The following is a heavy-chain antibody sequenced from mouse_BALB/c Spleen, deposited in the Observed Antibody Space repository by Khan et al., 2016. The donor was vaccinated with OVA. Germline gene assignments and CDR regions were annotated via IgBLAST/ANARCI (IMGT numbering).Heavy chain of an antibody. CDR1: GFSLTSYG. CDR2: IWTGGNT. Sequence: VELVESGPGLVAPSQSLSITCTVSGFSLTSYGVHWVRQPPGKGLEWLGVIWTGGNTNYNSALRSRLTINKDNSKSQVFLKMNNLQTDDTATYCCARDLGSSHWYFDVWGAGTTVTVSS. D-gene: IGHD1-1*01. J-gene: IGHJ1*01. V-gene: IGHV2-9*02. CDR3: ARDLGSSHWYFDV.